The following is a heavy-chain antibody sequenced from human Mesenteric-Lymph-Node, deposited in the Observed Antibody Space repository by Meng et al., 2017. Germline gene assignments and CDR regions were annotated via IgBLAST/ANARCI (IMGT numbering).Heavy chain of an antibody. V-gene: IGHV3-33*01. J-gene: IGHJ4*02. Sequence: SCKASGYTFSNYGMHWIRQAPGKGLEWVAVIWPDGRSEHYADSVKGRFTISRDNSKNTLYLQMNSLRAEDTAVYYCAREYAITRWFGELTALDYWGQGTLVTVSS. CDR3: AREYAITRWFGELTALDY. D-gene: IGHD3-10*01. CDR1: GYTFSNYG. CDR2: IWPDGRSE.